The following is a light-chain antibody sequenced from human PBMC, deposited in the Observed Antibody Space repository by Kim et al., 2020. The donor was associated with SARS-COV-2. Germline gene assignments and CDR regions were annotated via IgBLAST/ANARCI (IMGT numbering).Light chain of an antibody. CDR3: QQYNDWPPGDT. CDR1: QSIGIY. Sequence: EIVMTKSPATLSVSPGERATLSCRASQSIGIYLAWYQQKPGQAPRLLIYGASTRATGVPGRFSGSGSGTEFTLSITSLQSEDFATYYCQQYNDWPPGDTFGQGTKLEI. CDR2: GAS. J-gene: IGKJ2*01. V-gene: IGKV3-15*01.